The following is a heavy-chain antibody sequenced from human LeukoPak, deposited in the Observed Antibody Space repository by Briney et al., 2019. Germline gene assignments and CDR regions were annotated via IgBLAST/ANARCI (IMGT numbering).Heavy chain of an antibody. CDR1: GFTFSTNA. D-gene: IGHD1-26*01. V-gene: IGHV3-23*01. CDR2: ISGSGAST. Sequence: GGSLRLSCLTSGFTFSTNAMSWVRQAPGKGLEWVSGISGSGASTYYADSVTGRFTISRDNSRNTLYLQMNSLRGDDTAVYYCAKDVGKWESLHFFDYWGQGTLVTVSS. J-gene: IGHJ4*02. CDR3: AKDVGKWESLHFFDY.